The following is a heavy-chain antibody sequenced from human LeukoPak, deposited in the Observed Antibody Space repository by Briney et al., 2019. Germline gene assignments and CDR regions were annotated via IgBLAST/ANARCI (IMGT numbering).Heavy chain of an antibody. CDR2: ISWDSDAM. J-gene: IGHJ4*02. CDR3: ARDTSEGSGSYEDY. D-gene: IGHD3-10*01. V-gene: IGHV3-9*01. Sequence: GGSRRLSCAASEFIFHDFAMHWVRQAPGKGLEWVAGISWDSDAMHYADSVKGRFTISRDNSKNTLYLQMNSLRAEDTAVYYCARDTSEGSGSYEDYWGQGTLVTVSS. CDR1: EFIFHDFA.